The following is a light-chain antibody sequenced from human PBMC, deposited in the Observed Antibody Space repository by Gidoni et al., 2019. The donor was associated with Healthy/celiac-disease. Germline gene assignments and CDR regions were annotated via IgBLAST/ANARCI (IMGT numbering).Light chain of an antibody. V-gene: IGKV1-5*03. CDR3: QQYNSFSWT. CDR2: KAS. Sequence: DIQMTQSPSTLSASVGARVTITCRASQSISNWLAWYQQKPGKAPKLLIYKASSLESGFPSRFSGSGSGTEFTLTISSLQPDDFATYYCQQYNSFSWTFGQGTKVEIK. CDR1: QSISNW. J-gene: IGKJ1*01.